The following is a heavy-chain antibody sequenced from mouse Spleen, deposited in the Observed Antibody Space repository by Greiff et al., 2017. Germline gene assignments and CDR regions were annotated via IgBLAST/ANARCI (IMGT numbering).Heavy chain of an antibody. CDR1: GYTFTDYN. V-gene: IGHV1-18*01. J-gene: IGHJ3*01. Sequence: VQLQQSGPELVKPGASVKIPCKASGYTFTDYNMDWVKQSHGKSLEWIGDINPNNGGTIYNQKFKGKATLTVDKSSSTAYMELRSLTSEDTAVYYCARRELTEFAYWGQGTLVTVSA. CDR2: INPNNGGT. D-gene: IGHD4-1*01. CDR3: ARRELTEFAY.